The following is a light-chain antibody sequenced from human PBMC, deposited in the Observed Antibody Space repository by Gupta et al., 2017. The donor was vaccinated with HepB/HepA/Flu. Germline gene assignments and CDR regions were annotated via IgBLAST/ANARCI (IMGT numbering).Light chain of an antibody. Sequence: IQMTQPPSTLSASVGDRVTIASRARQSISSWLAWYQQKSGKATKLLIYKASSLESGLPSRFSGSGSGTEFTLTISSLQPDDFATYYCQQYNSYPWTFGQGTKVEIK. CDR1: QSISSW. CDR2: KAS. CDR3: QQYNSYPWT. V-gene: IGKV1-5*03. J-gene: IGKJ1*01.